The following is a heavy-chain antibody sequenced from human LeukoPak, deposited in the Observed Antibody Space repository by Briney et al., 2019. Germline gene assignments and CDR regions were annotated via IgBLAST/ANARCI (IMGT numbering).Heavy chain of an antibody. CDR2: IKQDGSEK. CDR1: GFTFSSYW. Sequence: GGSLRLSCAASGFTFSSYWMSWVRQAPGKGLEWVANIKQDGSEKYYVDSVKGRFTISRDNAKNSLYLQMNSLRAEDTALYYCAKALAGKASPSHLFDYWGQGTLVTVSS. D-gene: IGHD6-25*01. V-gene: IGHV3-7*03. CDR3: AKALAGKASPSHLFDY. J-gene: IGHJ4*02.